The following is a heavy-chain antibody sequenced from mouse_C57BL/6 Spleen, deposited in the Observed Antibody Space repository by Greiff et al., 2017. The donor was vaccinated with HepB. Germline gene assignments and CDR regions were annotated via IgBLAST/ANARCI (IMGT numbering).Heavy chain of an antibody. CDR1: GYTFTEYT. CDR2: FYPGSGSI. J-gene: IGHJ4*01. CDR3: ARHGYYGNYEDAMDY. V-gene: IGHV1-62-2*01. D-gene: IGHD2-1*01. Sequence: QVHVKQSGAELVKPGASVKLSCKASGYTFTEYTIHWVKQRSGQGLEWIGWFYPGSGSIKYNEKFKDKATLTADKSSSTVYMELSRLTSEDAAVYFCARHGYYGNYEDAMDYWGQGTSVTVSS.